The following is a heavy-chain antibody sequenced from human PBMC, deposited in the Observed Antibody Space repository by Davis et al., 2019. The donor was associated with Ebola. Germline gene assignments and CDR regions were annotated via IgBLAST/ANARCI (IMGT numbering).Heavy chain of an antibody. CDR2: IGTAGDT. CDR3: ARARIGGSYFDY. CDR1: GFTFSSYD. V-gene: IGHV3-13*01. D-gene: IGHD1-26*01. J-gene: IGHJ4*02. Sequence: PGGSLRLSCAASGFTFSSYDMHWVRHATGKDLEWVSAIGTAGDTYYPGSVKGRFTISRENAKNSLYLQMNSLRAGDTAVYYCARARIGGSYFDYWGQGTLVTVSS.